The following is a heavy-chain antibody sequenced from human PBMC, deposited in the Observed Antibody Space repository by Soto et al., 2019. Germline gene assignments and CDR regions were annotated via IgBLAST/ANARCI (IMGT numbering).Heavy chain of an antibody. CDR3: ANFLDRKSAVMIEKLT. J-gene: IGHJ5*02. CDR1: GFTFSSHP. D-gene: IGHD3-22*01. V-gene: IGHV3-23*01. Sequence: EVQLLESGGDLVQPGGSLRLSCAGSGFTFSSHPMSWVRQAPGKGLEWVSGISGSGGTTYYADSVRGRFIISRDNSKNILYVHINSLRAEDTAVYYCANFLDRKSAVMIEKLTWGQGTLVIVS. CDR2: ISGSGGTT.